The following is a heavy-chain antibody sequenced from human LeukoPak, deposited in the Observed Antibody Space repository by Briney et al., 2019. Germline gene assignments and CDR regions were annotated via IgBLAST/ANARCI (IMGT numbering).Heavy chain of an antibody. J-gene: IGHJ6*03. CDR1: GFTFSSYS. CDR3: AKGYYGSGSYSYYYYYMDV. V-gene: IGHV3-23*01. Sequence: GGSLRLSCAASGFTFSSYSMNWVRQAPGKGLEWVSAISGSGGSTYYADSVKGRFTISRDNSKNTLYLQMNSLRAEDTAVYYCAKGYYGSGSYSYYYYYMDVWGKGTTVTVSS. D-gene: IGHD3-10*01. CDR2: ISGSGGST.